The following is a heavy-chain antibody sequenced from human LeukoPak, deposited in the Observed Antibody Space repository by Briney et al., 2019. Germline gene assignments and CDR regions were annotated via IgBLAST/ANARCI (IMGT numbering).Heavy chain of an antibody. CDR1: GGSFSGYY. J-gene: IGHJ4*02. CDR3: ARHPTYYDILTGPYPHYFDY. Sequence: KASETLSLTCAVYGGSFSGYYWSWIRQPPGKGLEWIGSIYYSGSTYYNPSLKSRVTISVDTSKNQFSLKLSSVTAADTAVYYCARHPTYYDILTGPYPHYFDYWGQGTLVTVSS. CDR2: IYYSGST. V-gene: IGHV4-34*01. D-gene: IGHD3-9*01.